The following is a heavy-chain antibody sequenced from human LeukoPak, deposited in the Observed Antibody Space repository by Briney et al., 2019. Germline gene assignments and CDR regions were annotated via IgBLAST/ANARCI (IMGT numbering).Heavy chain of an antibody. CDR3: ARDVYAKVTSVTTVGY. Sequence: ASVKVSCKASRYTFIDYGFSWVRQAPGQGLEWLGWISVYNGNTRYAQNLHDRVTMATDTSTNTAYMELRSLRSDDTAVYYCARDVYAKVTSVTTVGYWGQGTLVTVSS. CDR2: ISVYNGNT. CDR1: RYTFIDYG. D-gene: IGHD4-17*01. J-gene: IGHJ4*02. V-gene: IGHV1-18*01.